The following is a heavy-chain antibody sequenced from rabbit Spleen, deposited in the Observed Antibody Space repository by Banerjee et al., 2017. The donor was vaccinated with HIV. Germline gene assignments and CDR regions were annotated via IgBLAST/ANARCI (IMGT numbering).Heavy chain of an antibody. CDR2: IDVSKPVIT. V-gene: IGHV1S40*01. Sequence: QSLEESGGDLVKPGASLTLTCTASGFSFSSIYYMCWVRQAPGKGLEWIGCIDVSKPVITYYETWAKGRFTISKTSSTTVTLQMTSLTAADTATYFCARDSAGREDFNLWGPGTLVTVS. CDR3: ARDSAGREDFNL. CDR1: GFSFSSIYY. J-gene: IGHJ4*01. D-gene: IGHD4-2*01.